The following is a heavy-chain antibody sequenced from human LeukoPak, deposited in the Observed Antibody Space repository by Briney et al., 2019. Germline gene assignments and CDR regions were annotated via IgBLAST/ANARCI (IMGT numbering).Heavy chain of an antibody. V-gene: IGHV3-49*03. CDR1: GFTFGDYA. J-gene: IGHJ4*02. CDR3: SRQVLLWFGELLPGEKFFDY. D-gene: IGHD3-10*01. CDR2: IKAKAYGGTT. Sequence: GGSLRLSCTTSGFTFGDYAMSWFRQAPGKGLEWVGFIKAKAYGGTTDYAASVKGRFIISRDDSKSIAYLQMNSLETEDTAVYYCSRQVLLWFGELLPGEKFFDYWGQGTLVTVSS.